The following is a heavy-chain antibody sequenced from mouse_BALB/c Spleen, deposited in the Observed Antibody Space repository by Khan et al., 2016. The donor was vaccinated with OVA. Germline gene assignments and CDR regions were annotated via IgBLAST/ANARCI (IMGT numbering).Heavy chain of an antibody. CDR1: GFTFSTYG. CDR2: ISSGGTYT. J-gene: IGHJ4*01. D-gene: IGHD2-2*01. V-gene: IGHV5-6*02. CDR3: ARHWLGVMDY. Sequence: EVKLEESGGDLVKPGGSLKLSCAASGFTFSTYGMSWVRQTPDKRLEWVATISSGGTYTYYPDSVKGRFTIPRDTAKNTLYLQMSTLRSADTAIFYCARHWLGVMDYWGQGTSVTVSS.